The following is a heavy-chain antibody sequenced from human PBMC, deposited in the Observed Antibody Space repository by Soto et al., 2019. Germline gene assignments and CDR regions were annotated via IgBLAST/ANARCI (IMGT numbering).Heavy chain of an antibody. Sequence: GGSLRLSCTASQFTFNVYGMSWVRQAPGKGLEWVSSISVTGENSLYADSVRGRFTMSRDNSKDILYLQMNSLRVDDTAMYYCAKQHGAWPSNWLDAWGQGALVTAPQ. V-gene: IGHV3-23*01. CDR2: ISVTGENS. CDR1: QFTFNVYG. J-gene: IGHJ5*02. CDR3: AKQHGAWPSNWLDA.